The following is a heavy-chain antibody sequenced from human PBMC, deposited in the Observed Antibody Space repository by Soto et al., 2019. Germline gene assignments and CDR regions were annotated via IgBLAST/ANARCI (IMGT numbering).Heavy chain of an antibody. J-gene: IGHJ4*02. CDR3: ATSIVVVTALDY. Sequence: QVQLVQSGAEVKKPGASVKVSCKASGYTFTSYAMHWVRQAPGQRLEWMGWINAGNGNTKYSQKFQGRVTITRDTTASTAYMELSSLRSEDTAVYYCATSIVVVTALDYWGQGTLVTVSS. V-gene: IGHV1-3*01. D-gene: IGHD2-21*02. CDR2: INAGNGNT. CDR1: GYTFTSYA.